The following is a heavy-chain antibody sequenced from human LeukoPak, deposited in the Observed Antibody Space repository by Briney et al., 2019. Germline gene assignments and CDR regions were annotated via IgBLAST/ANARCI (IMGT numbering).Heavy chain of an antibody. CDR3: ASLEMVRGVTLFDY. CDR2: IKQDGSEK. CDR1: GFTFSSYW. J-gene: IGHJ4*02. V-gene: IGHV3-7*01. Sequence: GGSLRLSCAASGFTFSSYWISWVRQAPGKGLEWVANIKQDGSEKYYVDSAKGRFTISRDNAKNSLYLQMNSLRAEDTAVYYCASLEMVRGVTLFDYWGQGTLVTVSS. D-gene: IGHD3-10*01.